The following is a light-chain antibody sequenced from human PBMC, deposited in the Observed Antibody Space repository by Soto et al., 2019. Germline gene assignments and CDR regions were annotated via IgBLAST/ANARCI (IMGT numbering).Light chain of an antibody. CDR2: AAY. Sequence: AVRMTQSPSSLSASTGDTVTITCRASQGVSTHLAWYQQKPGRAPKLLIYAAYTLQPGVPSRFSASGSATDFSLTITSLQSEDFATYSCQQYFFYPHTFGPGTKVDIK. J-gene: IGKJ3*01. V-gene: IGKV1-8*01. CDR1: QGVSTH. CDR3: QQYFFYPHT.